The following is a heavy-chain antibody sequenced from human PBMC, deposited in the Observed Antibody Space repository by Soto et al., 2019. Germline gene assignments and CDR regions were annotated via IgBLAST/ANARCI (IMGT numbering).Heavy chain of an antibody. CDR2: INAGNGNT. V-gene: IGHV1-3*01. D-gene: IGHD2-15*01. CDR1: GYTFTSYA. Sequence: ASVKVSCKASGYTFTSYAMHWVRQAPGRRLEWMGWINAGNGNTKCSQKFQDRVTITRDTSASTAYMELSSLRSEDTAVYYCARGESVVGDYWGQGTLVTVSS. CDR3: ARGESVVGDY. J-gene: IGHJ4*02.